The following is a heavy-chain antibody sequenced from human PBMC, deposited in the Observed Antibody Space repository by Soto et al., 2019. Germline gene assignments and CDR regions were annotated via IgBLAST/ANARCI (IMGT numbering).Heavy chain of an antibody. CDR1: GYTFTAYY. D-gene: IGHD3-22*01. J-gene: IGHJ3*02. CDR2: INPNSGET. V-gene: IGHV1-2*02. Sequence: GASVKVSCKASGYTFTAYYLHWVRPAPGQLLELMGWINPNSGETNYAQTFQGRVTMTRDPSISAAYMYLSSLRSDDTAVYYCAREDGVTDSSGYAFNSWGQGRVVNVSS. CDR3: AREDGVTDSSGYAFNS.